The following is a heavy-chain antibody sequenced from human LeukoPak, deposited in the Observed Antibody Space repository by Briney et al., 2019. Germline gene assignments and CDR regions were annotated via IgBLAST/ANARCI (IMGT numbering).Heavy chain of an antibody. CDR2: VYSAGAT. Sequence: GGSLRLSCVASAFSLSSYAMSWVRQAPGKAPEWVSLVYSAGATHHADSVQGRFIISRDNSKNTLYLQMNNLRVEDTAVYHCVRDRAEGRAWVEFDPWGQGTVVTVSS. CDR1: AFSLSSYA. V-gene: IGHV3-66*02. CDR3: VRDRAEGRAWVEFDP. D-gene: IGHD2-15*01. J-gene: IGHJ5*02.